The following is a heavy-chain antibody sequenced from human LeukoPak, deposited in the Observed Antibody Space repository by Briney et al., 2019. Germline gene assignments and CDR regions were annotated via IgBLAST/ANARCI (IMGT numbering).Heavy chain of an antibody. J-gene: IGHJ4*02. D-gene: IGHD3-10*01. V-gene: IGHV4-39*01. CDR3: ARASRGGSFDY. CDR2: IYYSGST. Sequence: SETLSLTCTVSGGSISSSSYYWGWIRQPPGKGLEWIGSIYYSGSTYYNPSLKSRVTISVDTSKNQFSLKLSSVTAADTAVYYCARASRGGSFDYWGQGTLVTVSS. CDR1: GGSISSSSYY.